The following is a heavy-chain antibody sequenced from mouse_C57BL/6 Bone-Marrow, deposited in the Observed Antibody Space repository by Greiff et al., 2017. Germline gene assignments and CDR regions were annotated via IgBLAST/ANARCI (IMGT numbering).Heavy chain of an antibody. CDR1: GYTFTSYW. CDR2: LHPNSGST. D-gene: IGHD1-1*01. J-gene: IGHJ1*03. CDR3: AGLNDYYSRSYWYVDV. Sequence: VQLQQSGAELVKPGASVQLSCKASGYTFTSYWMHWVKPRPGQGLEWIGMLHPNSGSTNYNEKFKSKATLTVDKSSSTAYMQLSSLTSEDSAVYCCAGLNDYYSRSYWYVDVWGTGTTVTVSS. V-gene: IGHV1-64*01.